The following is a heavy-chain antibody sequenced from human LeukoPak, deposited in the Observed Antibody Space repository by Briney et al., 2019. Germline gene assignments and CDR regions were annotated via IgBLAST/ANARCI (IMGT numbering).Heavy chain of an antibody. J-gene: IGHJ4*02. D-gene: IGHD6-13*01. CDR3: AKDRWVKAAAGSPFDY. CDR2: ISYDGSNK. CDR1: GFTFSSPG. Sequence: GGSLRLSCAASGFTFSSPGMHWVRQAPGKGLEWVAVISYDGSNKYYADSVKGRFTISRDNPKNTLYLQMNSLRAEDTAVYYCAKDRWVKAAAGSPFDYWGQGTLVTVSS. V-gene: IGHV3-30*18.